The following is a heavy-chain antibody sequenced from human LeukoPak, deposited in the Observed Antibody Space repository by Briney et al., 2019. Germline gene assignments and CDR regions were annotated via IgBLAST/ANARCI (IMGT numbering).Heavy chain of an antibody. D-gene: IGHD3-10*01. V-gene: IGHV4-34*01. Sequence: SETLSLTCAVYGGSFSGYYWSWIRQPPGKGLEWIGEINHSGSTNYNPSLKSRVTISVDTSKNQFSLKLSSVTAADTAVYYRARAGPYGYYFDYWGQGTLVTVSS. CDR2: INHSGST. J-gene: IGHJ4*02. CDR3: ARAGPYGYYFDY. CDR1: GGSFSGYY.